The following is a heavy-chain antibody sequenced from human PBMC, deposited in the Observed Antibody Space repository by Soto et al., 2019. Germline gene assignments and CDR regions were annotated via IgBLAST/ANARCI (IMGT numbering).Heavy chain of an antibody. Sequence: QVQLVQSGAEVKKPGSSVKVSCKASGGTFSSYAISWVRQAPGQGLEWMGGIIPIFGTANYAQKFQGRVTITAAESTSTAYMELSSLRSEDTAVYYCARDLAPDLRNYYYGMDVWGQGTTVTVSS. CDR1: GGTFSSYA. J-gene: IGHJ6*02. D-gene: IGHD2-21*02. CDR2: IIPIFGTA. V-gene: IGHV1-69*12. CDR3: ARDLAPDLRNYYYGMDV.